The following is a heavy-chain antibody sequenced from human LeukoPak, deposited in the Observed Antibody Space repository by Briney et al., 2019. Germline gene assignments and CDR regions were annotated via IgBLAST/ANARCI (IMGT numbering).Heavy chain of an antibody. D-gene: IGHD6-13*01. CDR2: IWYDGSNK. V-gene: IGHV3-33*01. J-gene: IGHJ4*02. Sequence: GRSLRLSCAASGFTFSSYGMHWVRQAPGKGLEWVAVIWYDGSNKYYADSVKGRFTISRDNSKNTLHLQMNSLRAEDTAVYYCARAAQGIASPFDYWGQGTLVTVSS. CDR1: GFTFSSYG. CDR3: ARAAQGIASPFDY.